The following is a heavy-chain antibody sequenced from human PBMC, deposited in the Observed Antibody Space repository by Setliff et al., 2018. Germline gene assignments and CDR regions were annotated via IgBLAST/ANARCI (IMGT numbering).Heavy chain of an antibody. J-gene: IGHJ4*02. D-gene: IGHD1-7*01. CDR3: AKPRVELRWGFES. CDR1: GFTFSSFW. V-gene: IGHV3-7*01. Sequence: GGSLRLSCAASGFTFSSFWMSWVRQAPGRGLEWVANINQAGSAKYYVDSVKGRFTISRDNAKNSLFLQMNSLRAEDMAVYFCAKPRVELRWGFESWGQGTLVTVSS. CDR2: INQAGSAK.